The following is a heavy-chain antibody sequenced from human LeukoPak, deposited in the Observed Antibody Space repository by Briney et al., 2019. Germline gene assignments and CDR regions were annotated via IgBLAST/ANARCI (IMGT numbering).Heavy chain of an antibody. CDR1: GGSISSSNYY. Sequence: SETLSLTCTVSGGSISSSNYYWDWIRQPPGKGLEWIGSIYYSGSTYYNPSLKSRVTISVDTSKNQFSLRLSSVTAAGTAVYYCARAMNYYYNYMDVWGKGTTVTVSS. D-gene: IGHD3-10*01. V-gene: IGHV4-39*07. J-gene: IGHJ6*03. CDR2: IYYSGST. CDR3: ARAMNYYYNYMDV.